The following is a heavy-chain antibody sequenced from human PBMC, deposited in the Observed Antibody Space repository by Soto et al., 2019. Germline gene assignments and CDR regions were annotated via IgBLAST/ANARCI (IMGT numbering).Heavy chain of an antibody. CDR1: GRSIPRNY. J-gene: IGHJ5*02. CDR2: IYYSGST. D-gene: IGHD3-16*02. V-gene: IGHV4-59*08. CDR3: AMTVTTLYNWFDP. Sequence: QAQPQQSGPALVTPSETLSLTCTVSGRSIPRNYWSWIRQPPRKGLEWIGQIYYSGSTKYNPSLKSRVTISADMSRNQVSLKLSSVTAADTAVYYCAMTVTTLYNWFDPWGQGTLVTVSS.